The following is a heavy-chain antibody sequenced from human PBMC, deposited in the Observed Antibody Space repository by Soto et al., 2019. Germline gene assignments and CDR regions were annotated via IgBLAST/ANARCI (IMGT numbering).Heavy chain of an antibody. D-gene: IGHD4-17*01. V-gene: IGHV4-4*07. CDR3: ARLFTVTTDYYFGMDV. CDR2: IYSSGSS. Sequence: PSETLSLTCTVSGGSIRGSYWSWVRQPAGKGLEWIGRIYSSGSSNYNPSLNSRLTMSLDTSKNQFSLKLRSVAAADTAIYYCARLFTVTTDYYFGMDVWAKGPRSPSP. CDR1: GGSIRGSY. J-gene: IGHJ6*02.